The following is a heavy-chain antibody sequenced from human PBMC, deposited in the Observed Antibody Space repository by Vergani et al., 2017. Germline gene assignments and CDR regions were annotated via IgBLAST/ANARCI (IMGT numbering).Heavy chain of an antibody. Sequence: QVQLQESGPGLVKPSETLSLTCTVSGGSFSGYYWSWIRQPPGKGLEWIGEINHSGSTNYNPSLKSRVTISVDTSKNQFSLKLSSVTAADTAVYYCARVKSWLGPPFDIWGQGTMVTVSS. J-gene: IGHJ3*02. CDR2: INHSGST. CDR3: ARVKSWLGPPFDI. V-gene: IGHV4-34*01. CDR1: GGSFSGYY. D-gene: IGHD5-12*01.